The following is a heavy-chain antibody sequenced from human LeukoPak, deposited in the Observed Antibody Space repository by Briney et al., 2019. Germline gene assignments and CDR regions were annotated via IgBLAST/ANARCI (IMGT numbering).Heavy chain of an antibody. V-gene: IGHV3-48*02. CDR1: GFTFSSYS. CDR3: ARERVGMDV. Sequence: SLRLSCAASGFTFSSYSMNCDRQAPGKGREWDSYISSIRSTIFYTDSVKGRFTISRDNAKNSLNLQMNNLRDEDTAVYYCARERVGMDVWGQGTTVTVSS. J-gene: IGHJ6*02. CDR2: ISSIRSTI.